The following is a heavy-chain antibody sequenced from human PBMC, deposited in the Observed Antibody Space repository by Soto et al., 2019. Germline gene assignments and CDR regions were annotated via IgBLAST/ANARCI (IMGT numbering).Heavy chain of an antibody. CDR1: GFTFSSYG. CDR2: ISYDGSNK. D-gene: IGHD3-22*01. CDR3: AIDFLPPSGDYSEAFDI. V-gene: IGHV3-30*03. J-gene: IGHJ3*02. Sequence: GGSLRLSCAASGFTFSSYGMHWVRQAPGKGLEWVAVISYDGSNKYYADSVKGRFTISRDNSKNTLYLQMNSLRAEDTAVYYCAIDFLPPSGDYSEAFDIWGQGTMVTVSS.